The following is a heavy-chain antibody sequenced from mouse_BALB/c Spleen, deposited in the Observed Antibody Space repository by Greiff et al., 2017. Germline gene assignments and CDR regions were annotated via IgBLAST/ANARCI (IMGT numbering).Heavy chain of an antibody. V-gene: IGHV5-2*01. D-gene: IGHD3-1*01. J-gene: IGHJ3*01. CDR1: EYEFPSHD. CDR2: INSDGGST. Sequence: EVQVVESGGGLVQPGESLKLSCESNEYEFPSHDMSWVRKTPEKRLELVAAINSDGGSTYYPDTMERRFIISRDNTKKTLYLQMSSLRSEDTALYYCARQEARATSPWFAYWGQGTLVTVSA. CDR3: ARQEARATSPWFAY.